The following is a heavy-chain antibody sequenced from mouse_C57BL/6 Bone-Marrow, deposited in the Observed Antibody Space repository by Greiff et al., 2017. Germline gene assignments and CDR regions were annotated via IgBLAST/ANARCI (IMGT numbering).Heavy chain of an antibody. CDR3: ARITTVVATRNAMDY. V-gene: IGHV5-16*01. J-gene: IGHJ4*01. D-gene: IGHD1-1*01. CDR2: INYAGSST. CDR1: GFTFSDYY. Sequence: EVQVVESEGGLVQPGSSMQLSCTASGFTFSDYYMAWVRQVPEKGLEWVANINYAGSSTYYLDSLKSRFIISRDNEKSILYLQMSSLKSEDTATYYCARITTVVATRNAMDYWGKGNSVT.